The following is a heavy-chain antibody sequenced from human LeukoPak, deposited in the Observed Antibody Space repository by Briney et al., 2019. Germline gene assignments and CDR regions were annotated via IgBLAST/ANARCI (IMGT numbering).Heavy chain of an antibody. CDR3: ARNGDYGDYGSAEYFQH. Sequence: PSETLSLTCTVSGGSISRYYWSWIRQPAGERLGWIGRIYTSGSTNYTPSLKSRVTMSVDTSKNQFSLKLSSVTAADTAVYYCARNGDYGDYGSAEYFQHWGQGTLVTVSS. J-gene: IGHJ1*01. CDR1: GGSISRYY. CDR2: IYTSGST. V-gene: IGHV4-4*07. D-gene: IGHD4-17*01.